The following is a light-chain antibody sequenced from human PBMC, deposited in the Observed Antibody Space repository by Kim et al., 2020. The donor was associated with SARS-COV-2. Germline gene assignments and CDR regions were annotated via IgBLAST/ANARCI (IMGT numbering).Light chain of an antibody. V-gene: IGLV1-44*01. CDR1: ASNNGSNT. Sequence: GQRVTISCFGSASNNGSNTVNWYQQFPGTAPKLLIDTNNRRPSGVPDRVSGSKSGTSASLAISGLQSEDEADYYCATWDDSLDVWMFGGGTQLTVL. J-gene: IGLJ3*02. CDR3: ATWDDSLDVWM. CDR2: TNN.